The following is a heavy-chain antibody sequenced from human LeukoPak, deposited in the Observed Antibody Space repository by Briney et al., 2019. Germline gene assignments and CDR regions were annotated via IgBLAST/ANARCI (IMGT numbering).Heavy chain of an antibody. J-gene: IGHJ5*02. Sequence: ASVKVSCKASGYTFTSYAMHWVRQAPGQRLEWMGWINAGNGNTKYSQKFQGRVTITRDTSASTAYMELSSLRSEDTAVYYCAREAYYYDSSGPRPGWFDPWGQGTLVTVSS. CDR3: AREAYYYDSSGPRPGWFDP. D-gene: IGHD3-22*01. V-gene: IGHV1-3*01. CDR1: GYTFTSYA. CDR2: INAGNGNT.